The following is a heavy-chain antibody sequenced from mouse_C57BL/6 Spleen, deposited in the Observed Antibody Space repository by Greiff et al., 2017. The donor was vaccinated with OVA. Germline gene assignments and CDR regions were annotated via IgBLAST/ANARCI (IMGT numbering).Heavy chain of an antibody. Sequence: VKLQESGAELVKPGASVKLSCKASGYTFTEYTIHWVKQRPGQGLEWIGRFYPGSGSINYNEKFKDKATLTADKSSSTVYMELSRLTSDDSAVYFCARLGGDYYGGSFFFDYWGQGTTLTVSS. J-gene: IGHJ2*01. CDR3: ARLGGDYYGGSFFFDY. D-gene: IGHD1-1*01. V-gene: IGHV1-62-2*01. CDR1: GYTFTEYT. CDR2: FYPGSGSI.